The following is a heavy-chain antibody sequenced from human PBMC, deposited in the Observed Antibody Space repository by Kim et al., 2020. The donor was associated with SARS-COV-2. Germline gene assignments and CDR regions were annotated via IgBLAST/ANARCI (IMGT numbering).Heavy chain of an antibody. CDR1: GFTFSSYG. Sequence: GGSLRLSCAASGFTFSSYGMHWVRQAPGKGLEWVAVIWYDGSNKYYADSVKGRFTISRDNSKNTLYLQMNSLRAEDTAVYYCARAETIGGQWLVPAIGDYWGQGTLVTVSS. CDR2: IWYDGSNK. V-gene: IGHV3-33*01. CDR3: ARAETIGGQWLVPAIGDY. D-gene: IGHD6-19*01. J-gene: IGHJ4*02.